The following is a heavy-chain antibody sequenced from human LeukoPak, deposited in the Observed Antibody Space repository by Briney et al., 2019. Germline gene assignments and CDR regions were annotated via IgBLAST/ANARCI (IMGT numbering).Heavy chain of an antibody. CDR3: VRDAQRGFDYSNSLKY. Sequence: QTGGSLRLSCAASGFIYSHYGMHWVRQAPGKGLEWVAVIWSDGSNRFYAGSVKGRFTISRDNSQRTLFLQMNSLRVDDTAMYYCVRDAQRGFDYSNSLKYWGHGTLVTVS. V-gene: IGHV3-33*01. CDR2: IWSDGSNR. J-gene: IGHJ4*01. CDR1: GFIYSHYG. D-gene: IGHD4-11*01.